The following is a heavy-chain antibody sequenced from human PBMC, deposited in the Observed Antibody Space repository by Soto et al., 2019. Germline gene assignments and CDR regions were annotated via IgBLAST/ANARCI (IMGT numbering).Heavy chain of an antibody. CDR1: RFTFSRYA. Sequence: GGSLRLSCAASRFTFSRYAMHWVRQAPGKGLQWVAVISYDGSNKYYADSVKGRFTISRDNSKNTLYLQMNGLRAEDTAVYYCAKEGSGYYSPIGDTFDIWGQGTVVTVSS. J-gene: IGHJ3*02. CDR3: AKEGSGYYSPIGDTFDI. CDR2: ISYDGSNK. D-gene: IGHD3-22*01. V-gene: IGHV3-30*18.